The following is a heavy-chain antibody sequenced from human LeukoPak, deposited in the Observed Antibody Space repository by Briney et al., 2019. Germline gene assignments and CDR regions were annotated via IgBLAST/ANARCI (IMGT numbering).Heavy chain of an antibody. CDR3: ARSPYGAYEVFDS. D-gene: IGHD5-12*01. CDR1: GFTFTTYQ. CDR2: ISTGGSTI. J-gene: IGHJ4*02. V-gene: IGHV3-48*03. Sequence: GGSLRLSCAASGFTFTTYQMNWVRQAPGKGLEWVSYISTGGSTIYYADSVKGRFTISRDNAKNSLYLRMNSLRAEDTAVYYCARSPYGAYEVFDSWGQGTLVTVSS.